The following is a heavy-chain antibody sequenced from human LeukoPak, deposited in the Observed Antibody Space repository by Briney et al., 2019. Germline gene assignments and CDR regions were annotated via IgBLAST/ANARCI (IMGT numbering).Heavy chain of an antibody. J-gene: IGHJ4*02. CDR2: LSGSGSST. V-gene: IGHV3-23*01. CDR1: GFIFNKHA. CDR3: AKERDYGPADY. D-gene: IGHD4/OR15-4a*01. Sequence: GGSLRLSCVAAGFIFNKHAMRWVRQAPGRGLEWVSGLSGSGSSTDYADSVKGRFPVSRDNSKNTLLLQMNSLRAEDTAIYYCAKERDYGPADYWGQGTLVTVSS.